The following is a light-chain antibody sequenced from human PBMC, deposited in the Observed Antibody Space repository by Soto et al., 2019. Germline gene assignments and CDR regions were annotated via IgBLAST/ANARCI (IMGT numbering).Light chain of an antibody. CDR1: PSISSW. J-gene: IGKJ1*01. V-gene: IGKV1-5*01. CDR3: QQYGTYLWT. CDR2: DAS. Sequence: DIQMTQSPSTLSASVGDRVTITFRASPSISSWLAWFQQKPGKAPKLLMYDASSLESGGPSRFSVSGSGTEFTLTISSLQPDDFATYYCQQYGTYLWTFGQGTRVESK.